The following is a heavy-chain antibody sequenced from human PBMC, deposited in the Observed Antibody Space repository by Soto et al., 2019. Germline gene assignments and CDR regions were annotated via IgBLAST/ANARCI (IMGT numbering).Heavy chain of an antibody. Sequence: QVQLVQSGAEVKKPGASVKVSCKASGYPFTSYAMHWVRQAPGERLEWVGWINTETGNRRYSQKLQGRVTITRDTSTNTVYMELSSLRSEDTATYYCARDGAALADDLDCWGQGTLVTVSS. D-gene: IGHD6-19*01. J-gene: IGHJ4*02. V-gene: IGHV1-3*04. CDR2: INTETGNR. CDR3: ARDGAALADDLDC. CDR1: GYPFTSYA.